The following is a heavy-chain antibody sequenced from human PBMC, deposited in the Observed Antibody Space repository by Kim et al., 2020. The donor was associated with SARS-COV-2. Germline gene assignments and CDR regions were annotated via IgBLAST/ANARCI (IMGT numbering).Heavy chain of an antibody. CDR2: IYPGDSDT. Sequence: ESLKISCKGSGYSFTSYWIGWVRQMPGKGLEWMGIIYPGDSDTRYSPSFQGQVTISADKSISTAYLQWSSLKASDTAMYYCARHPIRGDSSGYFFDYWGQGTLVTVSS. CDR3: ARHPIRGDSSGYFFDY. V-gene: IGHV5-51*01. J-gene: IGHJ4*02. CDR1: GYSFTSYW. D-gene: IGHD3-22*01.